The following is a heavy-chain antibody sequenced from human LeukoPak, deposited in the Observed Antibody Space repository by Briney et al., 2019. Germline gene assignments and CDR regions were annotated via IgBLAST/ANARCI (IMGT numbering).Heavy chain of an antibody. CDR3: ARSYYDSSGYYYHFDY. CDR2: IYYSGST. D-gene: IGHD3-22*01. CDR1: GGSISSYY. Sequence: SETLSLTCTVSGGSISSYYWSWIRQPPGKGLEWIGHIYYSGSTEYNPSLKSRVTISVDTSKNQFSLKLSSVTAADTAVYYCARSYYDSSGYYYHFDYWGQGTLVTVSS. V-gene: IGHV4-59*01. J-gene: IGHJ4*02.